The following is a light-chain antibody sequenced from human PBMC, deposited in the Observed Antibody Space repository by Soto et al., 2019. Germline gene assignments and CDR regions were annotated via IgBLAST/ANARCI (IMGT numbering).Light chain of an antibody. V-gene: IGKV1-12*01. J-gene: IGKJ1*01. Sequence: DVHMTQSPSSVSASVGYRVTMTCRASQGISSWLVWYQQKPGKAPKLLIYAASSLQSGVPSRFRGSGSGTDFTLTISGLQPEDLATYYCQQANSFPWTFGQGTKVDIK. CDR3: QQANSFPWT. CDR1: QGISSW. CDR2: AAS.